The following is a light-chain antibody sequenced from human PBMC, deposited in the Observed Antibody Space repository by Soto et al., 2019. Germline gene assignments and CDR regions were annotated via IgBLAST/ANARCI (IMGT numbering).Light chain of an antibody. CDR1: QSISSW. V-gene: IGKV1-5*01. CDR3: QQYQSYWT. Sequence: DIQMNQSPSTLSAYVGDRVIITCRASQSISSWLAWYQQKPGKVPNLLIYDASNLESGVPSRFSGSGSGTEFTLTISSLQPDDFATYYCQQYQSYWTFAQGTKVDIK. CDR2: DAS. J-gene: IGKJ1*01.